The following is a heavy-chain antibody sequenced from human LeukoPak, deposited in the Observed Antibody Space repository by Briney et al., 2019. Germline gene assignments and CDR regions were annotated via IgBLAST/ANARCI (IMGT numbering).Heavy chain of an antibody. CDR3: SRTSDAAWYFDL. CDR2: VRSKDNGYAT. Sequence: PGGSLKLSCAASGFTFSGSAMHWVRQASGKGLEWVARVRSKDNGYATSYSASVRGRFTISRDDSKNMAYLQMDRLKTEDTAVYFCSRTSDAAWYFDLWGRGTLVTVSS. CDR1: GFTFSGSA. V-gene: IGHV3-73*01. J-gene: IGHJ2*01. D-gene: IGHD6-25*01.